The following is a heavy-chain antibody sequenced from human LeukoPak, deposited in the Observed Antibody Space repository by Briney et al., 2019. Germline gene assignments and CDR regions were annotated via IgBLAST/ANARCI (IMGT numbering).Heavy chain of an antibody. CDR3: ARVFDSGSQAYFYYMDV. CDR2: IYYSGGT. Sequence: PSETLSLTCTVSGGSISSYYWSWIRQPPGKGLEWIGYIYYSGGTNYNPSLKSRVTTSVDTSKNQFSLKLSSVTAADTAVYYCARVFDSGSQAYFYYMDVWGKGTTVTIFS. V-gene: IGHV4-59*01. D-gene: IGHD3-10*01. J-gene: IGHJ6*03. CDR1: GGSISSYY.